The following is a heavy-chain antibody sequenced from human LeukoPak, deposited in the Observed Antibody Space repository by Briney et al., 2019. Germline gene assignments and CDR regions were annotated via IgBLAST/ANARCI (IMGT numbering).Heavy chain of an antibody. CDR2: IYSGSST. D-gene: IGHD5-12*01. J-gene: IGHJ5*02. CDR1: GFTVSSNY. V-gene: IGHV3-66*02. Sequence: GGSLRLSCAASGFTVSSNYMTWVRQAPGKGPEWVSVIYSGSSTYYTDSVKGRFTISRDNSKNTLYLQINSLRTEDTAVYYCARGVAPAHFDPWGQGTLVTVSS. CDR3: ARGVAPAHFDP.